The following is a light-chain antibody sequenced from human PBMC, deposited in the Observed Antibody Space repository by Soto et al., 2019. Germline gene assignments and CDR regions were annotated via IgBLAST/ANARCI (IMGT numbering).Light chain of an antibody. J-gene: IGKJ2*01. Sequence: DIQMTQSPATLSASVGDRVTITCRASQSIGSWLAWYQQKPGKAPKLLMYKASSLESGVPSRFSGSGSGTEFTLNISSLQPDDVAIYYCQQSRSYPYTFGQGTKLEIK. CDR2: KAS. CDR3: QQSRSYPYT. V-gene: IGKV1-5*03. CDR1: QSIGSW.